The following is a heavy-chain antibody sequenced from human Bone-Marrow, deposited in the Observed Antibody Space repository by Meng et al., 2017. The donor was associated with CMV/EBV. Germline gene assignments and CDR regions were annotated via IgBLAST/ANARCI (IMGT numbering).Heavy chain of an antibody. J-gene: IGHJ4*02. V-gene: IGHV4-34*01. CDR1: GGSFSGYY. Sequence: SVTLSLTCAVYGGSFSGYYWSWIRQPPGKGLEWIGDINHRGSTNYNPSLKSRVTISVDTSKNPFSLKLTPWTAADTAVYYWAIGSFDFWSGYRFDYWGQGTLVTVSS. D-gene: IGHD3-3*01. CDR2: INHRGST. CDR3: AIGSFDFWSGYRFDY.